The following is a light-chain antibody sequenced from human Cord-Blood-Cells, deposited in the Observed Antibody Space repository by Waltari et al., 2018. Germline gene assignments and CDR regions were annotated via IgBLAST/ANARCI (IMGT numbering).Light chain of an antibody. V-gene: IGLV2-14*01. CDR2: DVS. Sequence: QSALNQPASVSGSPGQSTTISRTGTSIDGGGYTYFYWYQQHPGKATKLSIYDVSNPPSGVSNRFSGSKSGNTASLTISGLQAEDEADYYCSSYTSSSTWVFGGGTKLTVL. CDR3: SSYTSSSTWV. CDR1: SIDGGGYTY. J-gene: IGLJ3*02.